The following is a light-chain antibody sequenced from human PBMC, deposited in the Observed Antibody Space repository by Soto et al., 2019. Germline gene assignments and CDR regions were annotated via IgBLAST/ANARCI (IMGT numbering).Light chain of an antibody. CDR2: DTT. CDR3: LLSYNGPYV. J-gene: IGLJ1*01. Sequence: QAVVTQEPSLTVSPGGTVTLTCGSSTGAVTNGHYPYWLQQKPGQAPRTLIYDTTNRHSWTPARFSGSLLVGKAALTLSGAQPEDEAEYYCLLSYNGPYVFGTGTKLTVL. V-gene: IGLV7-46*01. CDR1: TGAVTNGHY.